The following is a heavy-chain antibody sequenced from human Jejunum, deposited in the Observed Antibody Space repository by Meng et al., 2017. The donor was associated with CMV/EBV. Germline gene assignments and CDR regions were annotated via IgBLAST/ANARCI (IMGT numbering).Heavy chain of an antibody. CDR3: TTGYSGASFG. J-gene: IGHJ4*02. CDR2: VKSRRDGGTT. Sequence: CAASGFTFSRYAMNWVRQAPGKGLEWVGRVKSRRDGGTTEYAAFVKGRFTISRNSLKSTLDLQLNSLTMDDAGVYYCTTGYSGASFGWGQGTLVTVSS. V-gene: IGHV3-15*07. D-gene: IGHD4-11*01. CDR1: GFTFSRYA.